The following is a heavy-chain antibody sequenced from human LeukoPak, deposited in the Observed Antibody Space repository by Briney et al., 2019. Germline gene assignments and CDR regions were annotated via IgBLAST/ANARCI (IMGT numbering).Heavy chain of an antibody. V-gene: IGHV3-30*18. CDR2: ISYDGSNK. CDR3: AKDPAVVVVAADFDH. D-gene: IGHD2-15*01. J-gene: IGHJ4*02. CDR1: GFTFSSYD. Sequence: GRFLRLSCAASGFTFSSYDMHWVRQAPGKGLEWVAVISYDGSNKDYADSVKGRFTISRDNSKNTLYLQMNSLRAEDTAVYYCAKDPAVVVVAADFDHWGQGTLVTVSS.